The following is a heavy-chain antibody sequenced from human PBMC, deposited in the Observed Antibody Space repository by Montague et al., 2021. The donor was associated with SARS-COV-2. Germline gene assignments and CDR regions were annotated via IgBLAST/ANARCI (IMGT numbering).Heavy chain of an antibody. CDR2: INHSGTT. CDR3: ARWDPQTLTLIGLRGKSASDY. CDR1: GGSFSGYY. D-gene: IGHD4-23*01. J-gene: IGHJ4*02. Sequence: SETLSLTCAVYGGSFSGYYWTWIRQSPGKGLEWIAEINHSGTTNYNFNPSLRSRVTISVDTSKIPFSLKLISVTAAATGVYYCARWDPQTLTLIGLRGKSASDYWGQGTLVTVSS. V-gene: IGHV4-34*01.